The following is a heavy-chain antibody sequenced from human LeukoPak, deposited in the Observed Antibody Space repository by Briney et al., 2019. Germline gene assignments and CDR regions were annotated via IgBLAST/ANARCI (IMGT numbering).Heavy chain of an antibody. CDR3: ARDPTDPSMITFGGVISPLDY. Sequence: GASVKVSCKASGYTFTSYGISWVRQAPGQGLEWMGWISAYNGNTNYAQKLQGRVTMTTDTSTSTAYMELRSLRSDDTAVYYRARDPTDPSMITFGGVISPLDYWGQGTLVTVSS. D-gene: IGHD3-16*02. CDR1: GYTFTSYG. J-gene: IGHJ4*02. CDR2: ISAYNGNT. V-gene: IGHV1-18*01.